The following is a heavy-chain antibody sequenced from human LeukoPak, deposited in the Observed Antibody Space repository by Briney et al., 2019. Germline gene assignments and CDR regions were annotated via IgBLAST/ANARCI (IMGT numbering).Heavy chain of an antibody. J-gene: IGHJ3*02. CDR1: GGTFSSYA. D-gene: IGHD3-10*01. CDR2: IIAILGIA. V-gene: IGHV1-69*04. CDR3: ARDGTMVLGEDINDAFDI. Sequence: SVKVSRKASGGTFSSYAISWVRQAPGQGLGWVGRIIAILGIANYAQKFQGRVTITADKFTSADYMELRSLRSVATAVYYCARDGTMVLGEDINDAFDIWGEGTMVTVSS.